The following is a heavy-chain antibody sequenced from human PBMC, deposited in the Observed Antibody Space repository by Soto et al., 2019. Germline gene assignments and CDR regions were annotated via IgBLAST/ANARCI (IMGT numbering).Heavy chain of an antibody. CDR1: GFTFSSYG. J-gene: IGHJ6*02. CDR3: AKEFPNFLRTVTANYYYYGMDV. CDR2: ISYDGSNK. Sequence: QVQLVESGGGVVQPGRSLRLSCAASGFTFSSYGMHWVRQAPGKGLEWVAVISYDGSNKYYADSVKGRFTISRDNSKNTLYLQMNSLRAEDTAVYYCAKEFPNFLRTVTANYYYYGMDVWGQGTTVTVSS. D-gene: IGHD4-4*01. V-gene: IGHV3-30*18.